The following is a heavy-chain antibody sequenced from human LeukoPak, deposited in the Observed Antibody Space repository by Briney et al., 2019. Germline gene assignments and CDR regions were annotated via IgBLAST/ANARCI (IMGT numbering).Heavy chain of an antibody. D-gene: IGHD1-26*01. J-gene: IGHJ6*03. CDR2: ISSSGTII. V-gene: IGHV3-11*04. Sequence: PGGSLRLSCAASGFTITDYYMSWIRQAPGKGLEWVSYISSSGTIIYYADSVKGRFTISRDNSKNTLYLQMNSLRAEDTAVYYCAKDPRAHVGNYMDVWGKGTTVTVSS. CDR3: AKDPRAHVGNYMDV. CDR1: GFTITDYY.